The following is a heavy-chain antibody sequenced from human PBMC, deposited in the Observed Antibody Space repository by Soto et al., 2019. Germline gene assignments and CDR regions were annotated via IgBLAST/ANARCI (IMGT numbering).Heavy chain of an antibody. CDR2: VYYSGST. Sequence: SETLSLTCTLSGGSISGYYWSWIRQPPGKGLEWIGYVYYSGSTKYNPSLESRVTISVNMSNNQFSLMLTSVTAANTAVYYCAKYRRTDAEGYRLDFWGQGTLVTVSS. CDR3: AKYRRTDAEGYRLDF. J-gene: IGHJ4*02. CDR1: GGSISGYY. D-gene: IGHD5-12*01. V-gene: IGHV4-59*01.